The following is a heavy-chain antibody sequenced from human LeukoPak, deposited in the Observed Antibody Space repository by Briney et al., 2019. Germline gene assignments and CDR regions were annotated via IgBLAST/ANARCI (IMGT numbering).Heavy chain of an antibody. J-gene: IGHJ4*02. D-gene: IGHD4-17*01. CDR2: IKQDGGEK. Sequence: GGSLRLSCTASGFTFSSYWMSWVRQAPGKGLEWVANIKQDGGEKYYVDSVKGRFTISRDNAKNSLYLQKNSLRAEDTAVYYCARLGARQVLDYWGQGTLVTVSS. CDR3: ARLGARQVLDY. CDR1: GFTFSSYW. V-gene: IGHV3-7*01.